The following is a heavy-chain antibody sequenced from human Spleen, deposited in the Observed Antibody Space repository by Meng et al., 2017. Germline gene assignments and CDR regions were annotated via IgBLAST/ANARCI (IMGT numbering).Heavy chain of an antibody. J-gene: IGHJ4*02. CDR1: GFTFSSYG. CDR3: ARGADAYCGGDCYSNY. CDR2: IWYDGSNK. Sequence: GESLKISCAASGFTFSSYGMYWVRQAPGKGLEWVALIWYDGSNKYYADSVKGRFTISRDNSKNTLYLQMNSLRAEDTAVYYCARGADAYCGGDCYSNYWGQGTLVTVSS. V-gene: IGHV3-33*01. D-gene: IGHD2-21*02.